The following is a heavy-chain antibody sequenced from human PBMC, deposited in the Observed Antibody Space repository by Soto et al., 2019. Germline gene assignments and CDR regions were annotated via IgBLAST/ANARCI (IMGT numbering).Heavy chain of an antibody. Sequence: GGSLRLSCAASRFTFSRYWMHWVRQAPGQRLVWVSRINSDGSTTTYADSVKGRFTISRDNAKNTLYLQMNSLRLEDTAVYYCATFMSVDDYWGQGTLVTVSS. J-gene: IGHJ4*02. CDR1: RFTFSRYW. CDR2: INSDGSTT. V-gene: IGHV3-74*01. CDR3: ATFMSVDDY.